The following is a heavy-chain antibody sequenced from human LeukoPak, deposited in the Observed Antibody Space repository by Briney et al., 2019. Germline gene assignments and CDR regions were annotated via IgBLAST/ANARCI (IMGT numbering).Heavy chain of an antibody. D-gene: IGHD5-24*01. CDR3: ARERADGVFDY. Sequence: SETLSLTCTVSGGSISSHYWSWIRQPPGKGLEWIGYIYYSGSTNYNPSLKSRVNISVDTSKNQFSLKLSSVTAADTAVYYCARERADGVFDYWGQGTLVTVSS. V-gene: IGHV4-59*11. CDR1: GGSISSHY. J-gene: IGHJ4*02. CDR2: IYYSGST.